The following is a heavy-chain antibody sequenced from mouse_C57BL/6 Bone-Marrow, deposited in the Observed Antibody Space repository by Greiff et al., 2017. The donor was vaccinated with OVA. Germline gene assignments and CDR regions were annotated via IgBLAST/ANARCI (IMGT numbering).Heavy chain of an antibody. CDR1: GYTFTDYY. Sequence: VQLQQSGPVLVKPGASVKMSCKASGYTFTDYYMNWVKQSHGKSLEWIGVINPYNGGTSYNQKFKGKATLTVDKSSSTAYMELNSLTSEDSAVYYCAREEGNFDYWGQGTTLTVSS. V-gene: IGHV1-19*01. J-gene: IGHJ2*01. CDR3: AREEGNFDY. CDR2: INPYNGGT.